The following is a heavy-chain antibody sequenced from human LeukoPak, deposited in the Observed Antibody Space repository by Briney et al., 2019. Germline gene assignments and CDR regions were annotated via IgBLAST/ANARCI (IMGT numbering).Heavy chain of an antibody. J-gene: IGHJ4*02. CDR2: INSDGSST. CDR3: ATGSGGGYDFDY. Sequence: GGSLRLSCAASGFXFSSYWMHWVRQAPGKGLVWVSRINSDGSSTSYADSVKGRFTISRDNAKNTLYLQMNSLRAEDTAVYYCATGSGGGYDFDYWGQGTLVTVSS. V-gene: IGHV3-74*01. D-gene: IGHD1-26*01. CDR1: GFXFSSYW.